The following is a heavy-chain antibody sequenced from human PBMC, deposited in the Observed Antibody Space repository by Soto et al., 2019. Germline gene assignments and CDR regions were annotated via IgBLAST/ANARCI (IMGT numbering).Heavy chain of an antibody. CDR2: INYTGTT. CDR1: GGSFSGYS. J-gene: IGHJ4*01. D-gene: IGHD6-19*01. Sequence: QVQLQQWGVGLLKPSETLSLTCAVNGGSFSGYSWTWIRQAPGKGLDWIGEINYTGTTNYSPSLKSRVTLSVDTSKNQFSLELRSVSAADTAVYYCAREGGSGWYYYDYWGHGTLVTVSS. V-gene: IGHV4-34*02. CDR3: AREGGSGWYYYDY.